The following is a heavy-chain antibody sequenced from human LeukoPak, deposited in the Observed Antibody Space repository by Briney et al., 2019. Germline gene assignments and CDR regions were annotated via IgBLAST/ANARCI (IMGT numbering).Heavy chain of an antibody. Sequence: PGGSLRLSCAASGFTVSGNYMSWVRQAPGRGLEWVSSIRLSGDKRGDNTFYAASVRGRFSISRDNAKNSLYLQMNSLRAEDTAVYYCARDSSSWYGTLFDPWGQGTLVTVSS. J-gene: IGHJ5*02. V-gene: IGHV3-69-1*01. D-gene: IGHD6-13*01. CDR1: GFTVSGNY. CDR2: IRLSGDKRGDNT. CDR3: ARDSSSWYGTLFDP.